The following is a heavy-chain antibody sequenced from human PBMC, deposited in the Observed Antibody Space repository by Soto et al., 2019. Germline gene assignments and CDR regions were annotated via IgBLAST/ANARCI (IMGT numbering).Heavy chain of an antibody. CDR1: GGSISSYY. CDR3: ARTKNILTGFYYYYYYGMDV. Sequence: LSLTCTVSGGSISSYYWSWIRQPPGKGLEWIGYIYYSGSTNYNPSLKSRVTISVDTSKNQFSLKLSSVTAADTAVYYCARTKNILTGFYYYYYYGMDVWGQGTTVTVSS. V-gene: IGHV4-59*08. J-gene: IGHJ6*02. D-gene: IGHD3-9*01. CDR2: IYYSGST.